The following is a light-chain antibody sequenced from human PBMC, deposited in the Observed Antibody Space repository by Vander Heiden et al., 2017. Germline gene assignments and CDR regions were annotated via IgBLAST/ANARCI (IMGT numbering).Light chain of an antibody. CDR3: QAWDSSTAWV. V-gene: IGLV3-1*01. Sequence: SSELPQPPSVSVSPGQTASITCSGHKLGDKYACWYQQKPGQSPVLVIYQDDKRPSGIPERFSGSNSGNTATLTISGTQAMDEAYYYCQAWDSSTAWVFGGGTKLTVL. J-gene: IGLJ3*02. CDR1: KLGDKY. CDR2: QDD.